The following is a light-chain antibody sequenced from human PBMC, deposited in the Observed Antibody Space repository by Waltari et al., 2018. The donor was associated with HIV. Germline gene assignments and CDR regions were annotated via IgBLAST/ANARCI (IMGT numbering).Light chain of an antibody. V-gene: IGLV1-51*01. Sequence: QSVLTQPPSVPAAPGQKVSISCSGSSSNIGNHYVSWYQQFPGTAPKLLIYANNRRPSGIPDQFVGSKSGTSATLGVTGLQTGDEADYYCGTWDSSLRAVVFGGGTKLTVL. J-gene: IGLJ2*01. CDR1: SSNIGNHY. CDR2: ANN. CDR3: GTWDSSLRAVV.